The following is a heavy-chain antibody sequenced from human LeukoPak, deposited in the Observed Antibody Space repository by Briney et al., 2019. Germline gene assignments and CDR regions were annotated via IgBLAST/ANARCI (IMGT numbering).Heavy chain of an antibody. V-gene: IGHV3-64*01. CDR1: GFTFSTYA. J-gene: IGHJ4*02. Sequence: GGSLRLSCAASGFTFSTYAMHWVRQAPGKGLEYVSAISSDGDSTYYANSVKGRFTISRDNSKNTLYLQMGSLRAEDMAVYYCARSEQQDFGDYEFAYWGQGTLVTVSS. CDR3: ARSEQQDFGDYEFAY. D-gene: IGHD4-17*01. CDR2: ISSDGDST.